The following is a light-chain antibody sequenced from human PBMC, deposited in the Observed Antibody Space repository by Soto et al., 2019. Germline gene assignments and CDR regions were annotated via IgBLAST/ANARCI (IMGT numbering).Light chain of an antibody. J-gene: IGLJ2*01. V-gene: IGLV2-14*01. Sequence: QSALTQPASVSGSPGQSITISCTGTSSDVGGYKYVSWYQQHPGKTPKLLIYEVSNRPSGVSSRLSGSKSGNTASLTISGLQAEDEADYYCTSYTSTATGVFGGGTKVTVL. CDR3: TSYTSTATGV. CDR2: EVS. CDR1: SSDVGGYKY.